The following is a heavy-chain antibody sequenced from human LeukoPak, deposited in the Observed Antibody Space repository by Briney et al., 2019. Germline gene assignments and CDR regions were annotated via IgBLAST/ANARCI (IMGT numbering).Heavy chain of an antibody. CDR2: MWDDGTNE. CDR1: GFNFGIYG. Sequence: PGTSLRLSCTASGFNFGIYGMHWVRQAPGKGLEWVAVMWDDGTNEYYVESVKGRFTISRDNGKRTLYLQMNSLRVEDTAVYYCAREYCSSTSCPYAFDIWGQGTMVTVSS. J-gene: IGHJ3*02. V-gene: IGHV3-33*01. D-gene: IGHD2-2*01. CDR3: AREYCSSTSCPYAFDI.